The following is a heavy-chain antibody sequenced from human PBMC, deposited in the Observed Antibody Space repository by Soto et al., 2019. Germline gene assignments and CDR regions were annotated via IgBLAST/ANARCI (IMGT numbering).Heavy chain of an antibody. CDR3: TAPEDTDALYGNYAFDI. J-gene: IGHJ3*02. V-gene: IGHV3-15*01. CDR2: LKSKTDGGAT. CDR1: GFTFTNAW. D-gene: IGHD2-8*01. Sequence: EVQLVESGGGLVRPGGSLRLSCTASGFTFTNAWMHWVRQAPGKGLEWIGRLKSKTDGGATDYAAPVKGRFTISRDDSKITLYLQMNSLKTEDSAVYSCTAPEDTDALYGNYAFDIWGQGTVVTVSS.